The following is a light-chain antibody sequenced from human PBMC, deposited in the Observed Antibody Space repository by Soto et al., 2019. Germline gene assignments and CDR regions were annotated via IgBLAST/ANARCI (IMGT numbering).Light chain of an antibody. J-gene: IGKJ5*01. V-gene: IGKV3-11*01. Sequence: EIVLAQSPATLSLSPGERATLSCRVSQSVRGYLAWYQQKPGQAPRLLIYDASNRATGISARFSGSGSGTAFSLTISSLEPEDVAVYYCHLRSTFGQGTRLEIK. CDR1: QSVRGY. CDR3: HLRST. CDR2: DAS.